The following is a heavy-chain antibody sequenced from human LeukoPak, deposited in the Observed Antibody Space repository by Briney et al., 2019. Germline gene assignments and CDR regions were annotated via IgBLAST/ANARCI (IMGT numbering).Heavy chain of an antibody. D-gene: IGHD5-18*01. CDR2: ISGDGDST. Sequence: GGSLRLSCAASGFTFDDYAMHWVRQAPGKGLEWVSLISGDGDSTYYADSVKGRFTISRDNSKNSLYLQMNSLRTEDTALFYCAKDKYSYGYNFDYWGQGTLVTVSS. CDR3: AKDKYSYGYNFDY. CDR1: GFTFDDYA. V-gene: IGHV3-43*02. J-gene: IGHJ4*02.